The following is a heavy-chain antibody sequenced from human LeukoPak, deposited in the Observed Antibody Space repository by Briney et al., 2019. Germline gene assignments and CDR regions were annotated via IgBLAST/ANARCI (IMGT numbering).Heavy chain of an antibody. D-gene: IGHD3-3*01. CDR3: ATGYDFWSGPYYYYYYMDV. V-gene: IGHV1-24*01. J-gene: IGHJ6*03. CDR2: FDPEDGET. CDR1: GYTLTELS. Sequence: ASVKVSCKVSGYTLTELSMHWVRQAPGKGLEWMGGFDPEDGETIYAQKFQGRVTMTEDTSTDTAYMELSSLRSEDTAVYYCATGYDFWSGPYYYYYYMDVWGEGTTVTVSS.